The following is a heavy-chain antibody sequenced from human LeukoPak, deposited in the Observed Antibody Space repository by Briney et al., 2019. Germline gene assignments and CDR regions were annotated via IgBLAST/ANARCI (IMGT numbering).Heavy chain of an antibody. J-gene: IGHJ3*02. CDR3: ARTSVHDAFDI. Sequence: SETLSLTCTVSGGSISSSSYYWGWIRQPPGEGLEWIGSIYYTGSTYYNPSLKRRVTISVDTSKNQFSLKLSSVTAADTAVYYCARTSVHDAFDIWGQGTMVTVSS. V-gene: IGHV4-39*01. CDR1: GGSISSSSYY. D-gene: IGHD6-19*01. CDR2: IYYTGST.